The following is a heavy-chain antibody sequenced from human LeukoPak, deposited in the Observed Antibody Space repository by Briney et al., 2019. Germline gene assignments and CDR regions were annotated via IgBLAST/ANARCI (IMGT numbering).Heavy chain of an antibody. J-gene: IGHJ6*02. CDR1: GFTSDEHA. CDR2: INFKSGRM. Sequence: PGRSLRLSCAAPGFTSDEHAMPWVRQTPEKGLEWVSGINFKSGRMDYADSVKGRFTISRDNAKNSLYLQMNSLRVDDTALYFCTKDITPGGTDVWGQGTTVIVSS. CDR3: TKDITPGGTDV. V-gene: IGHV3-9*02. D-gene: IGHD1-14*01.